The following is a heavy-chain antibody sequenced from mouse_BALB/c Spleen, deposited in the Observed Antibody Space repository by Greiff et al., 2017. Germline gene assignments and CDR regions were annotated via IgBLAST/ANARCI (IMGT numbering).Heavy chain of an antibody. Sequence: EVQLVESGPELVKPGASVKVSCKASGYAFTSYNMYWVKQSHGKSLEWIGYIDPYNGGTSYNQKFKGKATLTVDKSSSTAYMHLNSLTSEDSAVYYCASSGRLRGEEAWFAYWGQGTLVTVSA. CDR2: IDPYNGGT. D-gene: IGHD1-1*01. CDR3: ASSGRLRGEEAWFAY. CDR1: GYAFTSYN. V-gene: IGHV1S135*01. J-gene: IGHJ3*01.